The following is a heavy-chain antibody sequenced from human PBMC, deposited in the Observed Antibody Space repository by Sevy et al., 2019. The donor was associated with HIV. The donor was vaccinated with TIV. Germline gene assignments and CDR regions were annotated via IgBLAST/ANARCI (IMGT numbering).Heavy chain of an antibody. J-gene: IGHJ4*02. Sequence: GGSLRLSCAASGFTFSSYAMSWVRQAPGKGLEWVSGISGNGDTTYYADSVKGRFTISRDNSKNTVYLQMNSLRDEDTAVYYCAKADQGEGDYWGQGTLVTVSS. D-gene: IGHD3-16*01. CDR3: AKADQGEGDY. V-gene: IGHV3-23*01. CDR2: ISGNGDTT. CDR1: GFTFSSYA.